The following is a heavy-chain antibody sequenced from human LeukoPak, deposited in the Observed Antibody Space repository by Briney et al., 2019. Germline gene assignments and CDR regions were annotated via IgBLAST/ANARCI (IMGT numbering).Heavy chain of an antibody. CDR3: ARMGIVVVDVGFDY. CDR1: GGSISSYY. CDR2: IYYSGST. Sequence: SETLSLTCTVSGGSISSYYWSWIRQPPGKGLEWIGYIYYSGSTNYNPSLKSRVTISVDTSKNQFSLKLSSVTAADTAVYYCARMGIVVVDVGFDYWGQGTLVTVSS. D-gene: IGHD3-22*01. J-gene: IGHJ4*02. V-gene: IGHV4-59*01.